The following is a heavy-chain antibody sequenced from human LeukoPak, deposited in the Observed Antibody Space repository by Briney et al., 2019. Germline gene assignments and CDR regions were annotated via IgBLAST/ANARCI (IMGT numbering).Heavy chain of an antibody. J-gene: IGHJ4*02. V-gene: IGHV4-4*09. D-gene: IGHD3-10*01. CDR3: ARHYYGSGSFDY. CDR2: IYTSGST. Sequence: PSETLSLTCTVSGGSISSYYWSWIRQPPGKGLEWIGYIYTSGSTNYNPPLKSRVTISVDTSKNQFSLKLSSVTAADTAVYYCARHYYGSGSFDYWGQGTLVTVSS. CDR1: GGSISSYY.